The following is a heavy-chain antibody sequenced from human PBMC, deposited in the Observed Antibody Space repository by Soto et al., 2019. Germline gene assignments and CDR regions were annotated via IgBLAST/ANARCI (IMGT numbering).Heavy chain of an antibody. D-gene: IGHD3-3*01. CDR1: GFTVSSKY. CDR3: ATSTFQSGVSGYFHLDQ. Sequence: PGGSLRLSCAASGFTVSSKYMNWVRQAPGKGLEWVSILWSAGLTYYADSVRGRFTISRDISKNILFLQMNNLRAEDSAIYYCATSTFQSGVSGYFHLDQWGQGTLVTVSS. CDR2: LWSAGLT. V-gene: IGHV3-53*01. J-gene: IGHJ4*02.